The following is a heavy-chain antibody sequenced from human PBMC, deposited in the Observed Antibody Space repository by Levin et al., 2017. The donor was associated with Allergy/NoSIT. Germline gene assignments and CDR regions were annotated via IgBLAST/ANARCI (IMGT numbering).Heavy chain of an antibody. V-gene: IGHV4-59*08. CDR1: GGSISSYY. D-gene: IGHD3-3*01. CDR2: IYYSGST. CDR3: ARRGGTIFGVVKGAFDI. J-gene: IGHJ3*02. Sequence: SETLSLTCTVSGGSISSYYWSWIRQPPGKGLEWIGYIYYSGSTNYNPSLKSRVTISVDTSKNQFSLKLSSVTAADTAVYYCARRGGTIFGVVKGAFDIWGQGTMVTVSS.